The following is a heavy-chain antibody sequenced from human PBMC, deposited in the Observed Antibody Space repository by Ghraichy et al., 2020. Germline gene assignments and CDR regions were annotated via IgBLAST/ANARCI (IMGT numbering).Heavy chain of an antibody. D-gene: IGHD3-9*01. Sequence: GGSLRLSCAMSGFTFSYYGMHWVRQAPGKWLEWVAFIWNDGSNEYYADSVKGRFTISRDDSKNTLYLQMDSLRAEDTALYYCARDKLYYDILSGYSPYHYGMDVWGQGTTVTVSS. CDR1: GFTFSYYG. CDR3: ARDKLYYDILSGYSPYHYGMDV. V-gene: IGHV3-33*01. CDR2: IWNDGSNE. J-gene: IGHJ6*02.